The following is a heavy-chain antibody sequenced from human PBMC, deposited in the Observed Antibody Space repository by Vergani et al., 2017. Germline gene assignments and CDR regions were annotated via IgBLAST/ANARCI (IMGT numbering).Heavy chain of an antibody. CDR1: GYSFTIYW. CDR3: AKHAKRGCSSTSCYLDYYYYMDV. V-gene: IGHV5-51*01. CDR2: IYPGDSDT. Sequence: EVQLVQSGAEVKKPGESLKISCKGSGYSFTIYWIGWVRQMPGKGLEWMGIIYPGDSDTRYSPSFPGQVTISADRSISTAYLQWSSLKASDTAMYYCAKHAKRGCSSTSCYLDYYYYMDVWGKGTTVTVSS. D-gene: IGHD2-2*01. J-gene: IGHJ6*03.